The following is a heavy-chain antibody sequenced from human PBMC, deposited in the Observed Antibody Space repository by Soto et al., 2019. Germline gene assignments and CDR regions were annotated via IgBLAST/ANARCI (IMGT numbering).Heavy chain of an antibody. Sequence: SVTLSLTCSVSGGSVSDKTYYWSWIRKPPGKRLEWIGYVYYSGTTNYNPSLKSRVTISVDLSKNQFSLRLSSVTTADTALYYCARTTAVPNSLRSRYFFDYWGQGTLVTVSS. CDR3: ARTTAVPNSLRSRYFFDY. CDR2: VYYSGTT. V-gene: IGHV4-61*01. D-gene: IGHD4-17*01. CDR1: GGSVSDKTYY. J-gene: IGHJ4*02.